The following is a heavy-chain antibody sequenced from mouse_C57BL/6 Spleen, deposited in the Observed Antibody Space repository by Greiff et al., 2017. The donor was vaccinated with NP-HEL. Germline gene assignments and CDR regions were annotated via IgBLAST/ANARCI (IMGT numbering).Heavy chain of an antibody. D-gene: IGHD2-4*01. J-gene: IGHJ3*01. Sequence: EVQLQQSGPVLVKPGASVKMSCKASGYTFTDYYMNWVKQSHGKSLEWIGVINPYNGGTSYNQKFKGKATLTVDKSSSTAYMELNSLTSEDSAVYYCARYDYDKVFAYWGQGTLVTVSA. CDR3: ARYDYDKVFAY. V-gene: IGHV1-19*01. CDR1: GYTFTDYY. CDR2: INPYNGGT.